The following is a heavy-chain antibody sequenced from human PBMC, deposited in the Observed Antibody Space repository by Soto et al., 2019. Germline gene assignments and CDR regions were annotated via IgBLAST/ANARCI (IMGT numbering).Heavy chain of an antibody. CDR2: ISANGQGI. V-gene: IGHV3-23*01. CDR1: GFTFNNYA. D-gene: IGHD1-7*01. Sequence: GGSLRLSCAASGFTFNNYAMSWVRQAPGKGLEWVSAISANGQGIYYADSVKGRFIISRDSSKNTVFLHMDSLTTEDTAVYYCAKDRNYPRDQFHNWGQGTLVTVSS. J-gene: IGHJ4*02. CDR3: AKDRNYPRDQFHN.